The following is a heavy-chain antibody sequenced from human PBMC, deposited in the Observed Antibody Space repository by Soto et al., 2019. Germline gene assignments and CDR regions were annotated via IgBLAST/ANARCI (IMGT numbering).Heavy chain of an antibody. D-gene: IGHD6-19*01. CDR2: ITNTNYM. CDR3: ARARSGWYGDY. CDR1: GFTFSSYS. V-gene: IGHV3-21*01. J-gene: IGHJ4*02. Sequence: EVPLVESGGGLVKPGGSLRLSCAASGFTFSSYSMNWVHQAPGKGLEWVSSITNTNYMYYADSVKGRFTISRDNAKNSLFLQMNSLRAEDTAVYYCARARSGWYGDYWGQGALVTVSS.